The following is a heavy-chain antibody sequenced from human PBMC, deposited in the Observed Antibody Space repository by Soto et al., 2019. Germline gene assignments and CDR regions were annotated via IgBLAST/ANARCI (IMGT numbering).Heavy chain of an antibody. CDR1: GFTFSSYI. D-gene: IGHD4-17*01. Sequence: GGSLRLSCAASGFTFSSYIMNWVRQAPGKGLERVSYISSSSSTIYYADSVKGRFTISRDNAKNSLYLQMNSLRAEDTAVYYCAREAAHGEHYFDYWGQGTLVTVSS. CDR3: AREAAHGEHYFDY. J-gene: IGHJ4*02. CDR2: ISSSSSTI. V-gene: IGHV3-48*01.